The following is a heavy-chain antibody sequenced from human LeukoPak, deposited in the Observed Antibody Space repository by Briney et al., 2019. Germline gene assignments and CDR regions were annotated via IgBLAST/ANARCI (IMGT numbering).Heavy chain of an antibody. CDR2: ISSTSTYI. D-gene: IGHD6-13*01. Sequence: GGSLRLSCAASGFTFSSYSMNWVRQAPGKGLEWVSSISSTSTYICYADSVKGRFTISRDNAKNSLYLQMNSLRAEDTAVYYCARDPAGVTAAGAFDYWGQGTLVTVSS. CDR1: GFTFSSYS. V-gene: IGHV3-21*01. J-gene: IGHJ4*02. CDR3: ARDPAGVTAAGAFDY.